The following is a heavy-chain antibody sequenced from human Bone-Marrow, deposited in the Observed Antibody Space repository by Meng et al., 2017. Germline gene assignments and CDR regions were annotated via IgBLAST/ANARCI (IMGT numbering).Heavy chain of an antibody. V-gene: IGHV4-34*01. Sequence: QALPQEGVAGLSQPSETLSLPCAVYAGSFSGYDWSWIRQPPGKGLEWIGEINHSGSTNYNPSLKSRVTISVDTSKNQFSLKLSSVTAADTAVYYCARGVASPIFSTVVTPSFDYWGQGTLVTVSS. D-gene: IGHD4-23*01. CDR2: INHSGST. CDR3: ARGVASPIFSTVVTPSFDY. CDR1: AGSFSGYD. J-gene: IGHJ4*02.